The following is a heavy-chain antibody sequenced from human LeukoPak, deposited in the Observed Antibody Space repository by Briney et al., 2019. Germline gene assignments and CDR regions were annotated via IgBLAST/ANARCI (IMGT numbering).Heavy chain of an antibody. CDR2: ISGFST. CDR3: ARASDSSGSDFDY. V-gene: IGHV3-38-3*01. D-gene: IGHD3-22*01. J-gene: IGHJ4*02. CDR1: GFTVSSNE. Sequence: GGSLRLSCAASGFTVSSNEMSWVRQATGKGLEWVSSISGFSTYYADSRKGRFTLSRDNSKNTLHLQMNSLRAEDTAVYYCARASDSSGSDFDYWGQGTLVTVSS.